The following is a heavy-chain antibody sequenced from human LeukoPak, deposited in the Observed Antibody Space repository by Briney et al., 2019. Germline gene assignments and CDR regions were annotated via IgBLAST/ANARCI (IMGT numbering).Heavy chain of an antibody. V-gene: IGHV4-59*01. D-gene: IGHD3-22*01. J-gene: IGHJ5*02. CDR2: IPTIGDI. CDR3: ARGTYYYYDSNNYLCWFDP. Sequence: SETLSLTCTVSGDSIRNSYWSWIRQPPGKGLEWIGYIPTIGDINYNPSLKSRATISLQTSKHQVSLKVNSVTAADTAVYYCARGTYYYYDSNNYLCWFDPWGQGTLVTVSS. CDR1: GDSIRNSY.